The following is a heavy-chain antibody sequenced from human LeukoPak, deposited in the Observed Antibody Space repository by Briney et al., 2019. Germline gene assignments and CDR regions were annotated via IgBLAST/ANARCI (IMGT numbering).Heavy chain of an antibody. Sequence: GGSLRLSCAASGFTFSSYGMHWVRQAPGKGLEWVAYIQYDGSNEQYADSVKGRFTISRDNAKNSLYLQMNSLRAEDTAVYYCAGDSSEGEFDYWGQGTLVTVSS. V-gene: IGHV3-30*02. J-gene: IGHJ4*02. CDR3: AGDSSEGEFDY. CDR1: GFTFSSYG. CDR2: IQYDGSNE. D-gene: IGHD3-22*01.